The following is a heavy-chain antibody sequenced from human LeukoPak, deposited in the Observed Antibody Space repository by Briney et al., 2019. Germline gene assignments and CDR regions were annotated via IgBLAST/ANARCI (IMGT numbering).Heavy chain of an antibody. CDR3: ARDPYYGSGSYYPNYMDV. Sequence: GGSLRLSCGASGFTFKTYAMSWVRQAPGKGLEWVSSISGSGDRTYYADSVKGRFTISRDNSRNTLHLQMNSLRAEDTAVYYCARDPYYGSGSYYPNYMDVWGKGTTVTVSS. CDR1: GFTFKTYA. J-gene: IGHJ6*03. V-gene: IGHV3-23*01. D-gene: IGHD3-10*01. CDR2: ISGSGDRT.